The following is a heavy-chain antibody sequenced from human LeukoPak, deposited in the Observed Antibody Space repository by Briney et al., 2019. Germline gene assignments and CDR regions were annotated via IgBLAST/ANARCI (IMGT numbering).Heavy chain of an antibody. CDR1: GFTVSSNY. CDR3: ARDFSGYCSGGTCYFGY. CDR2: LYSGGSA. J-gene: IGHJ4*02. D-gene: IGHD2-15*01. Sequence: PGGSLRLSCTASGFTVSSNYMSWVRQATGKGLEWVSTLYSGGSAYYADSVKGRFIVSRDDSKNTLFLQMNSLRDEDTAVYYCARDFSGYCSGGTCYFGYWGQGTLVTVSS. V-gene: IGHV3-66*01.